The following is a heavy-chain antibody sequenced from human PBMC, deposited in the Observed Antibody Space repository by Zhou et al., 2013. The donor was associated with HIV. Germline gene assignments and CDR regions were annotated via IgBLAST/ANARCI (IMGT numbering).Heavy chain of an antibody. V-gene: IGHV1-69*05. D-gene: IGHD2-2*01. Sequence: QVQLVQSGAEVKKPGSSVKVSCKASGGTFSSYAISWVRQAPGQGLEWMGGIIPIFGTANYAQKFQGRVTITTDESTSTAYMELSSLRSEDTAVYYCARDRYCSSTSCYRNWFDPWGQGTPGHRLL. CDR3: ARDRYCSSTSCYRNWFDP. J-gene: IGHJ5*02. CDR2: IIPIFGTA. CDR1: GGTFSSYA.